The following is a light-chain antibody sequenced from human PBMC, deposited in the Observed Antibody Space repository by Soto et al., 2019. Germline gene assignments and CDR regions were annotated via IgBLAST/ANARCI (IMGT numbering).Light chain of an antibody. J-gene: IGKJ1*01. CDR1: QSISSW. CDR2: DAS. V-gene: IGKV1-5*01. Sequence: DIQMTQSPSTLSASVGDRVTITCRASQSISSWLAWYQQKPGKAPKLLIYDASSLESGVPSRFSGSGSGTEFTLTISSLQSEDFAVYYCQQYNNWPKTFGQGTKVEIK. CDR3: QQYNNWPKT.